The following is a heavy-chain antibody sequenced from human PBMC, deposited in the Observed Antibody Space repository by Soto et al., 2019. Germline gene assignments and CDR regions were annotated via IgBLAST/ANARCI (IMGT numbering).Heavy chain of an antibody. CDR3: AKLLWFGELLSSPFDY. CDR1: GFNFSSYG. V-gene: IGHV3-30*18. Sequence: GGSLRLSCTASGFNFSSYGMHWVRQAPGKGLEWVAVISYDGSNKYYADSVKGRFTISRDNSKNTLYLQMNSLRAEDTAVYYCAKLLWFGELLSSPFDYWGQGTLVTVSS. D-gene: IGHD3-10*01. CDR2: ISYDGSNK. J-gene: IGHJ4*02.